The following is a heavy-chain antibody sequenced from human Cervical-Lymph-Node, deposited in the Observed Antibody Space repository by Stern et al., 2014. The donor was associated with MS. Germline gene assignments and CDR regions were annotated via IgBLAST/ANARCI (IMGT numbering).Heavy chain of an antibody. CDR1: GYTFTSYD. CDR2: MNPNSGNT. Sequence: VQLVESGAEVKKPGASVKVSCKASGYTFTSYDINWVRQATGQGLEWMGWMNPNSGNTGYAQKFQGRVAMTRNTSISTAYMELSSLTSEDTAVYYCARGAVQFLELISPNWFDTWGQGTLVTVSS. D-gene: IGHD3-3*01. V-gene: IGHV1-8*01. CDR3: ARGAVQFLELISPNWFDT. J-gene: IGHJ5*02.